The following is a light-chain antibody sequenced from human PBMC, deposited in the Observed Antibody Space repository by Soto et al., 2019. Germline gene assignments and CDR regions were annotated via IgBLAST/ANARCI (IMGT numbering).Light chain of an antibody. CDR2: GAS. V-gene: IGKV1-5*01. CDR3: QYYTLYSGP. CDR1: DNIFSS. Sequence: DLQLTQSRSSVSAYVGHSRSISCRASDNIFSSLAWYHQKPGRAPKVLIYGASNLQRGVPARFRGSGSGTDFTLTISSLKPDDIGIYYCQYYTLYSGPFGQGTKVDI. J-gene: IGKJ1*01.